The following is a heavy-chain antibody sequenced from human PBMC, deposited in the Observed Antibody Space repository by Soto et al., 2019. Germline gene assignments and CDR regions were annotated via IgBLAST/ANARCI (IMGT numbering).Heavy chain of an antibody. CDR2: IYPGDSDT. D-gene: IGHD2-2*01. CDR1: GFNFPTFW. CDR3: ARHYAPYYFDY. Sequence: GESLKISCKHSGFNFPTFWIAWVRQMPGKGLEWMGIIYPGDSDTRYSPSFQGQVTISADKSISTAYLQWSSLKASDTVMYYCARHYAPYYFDYWGQGTLVTVSS. V-gene: IGHV5-51*01. J-gene: IGHJ4*02.